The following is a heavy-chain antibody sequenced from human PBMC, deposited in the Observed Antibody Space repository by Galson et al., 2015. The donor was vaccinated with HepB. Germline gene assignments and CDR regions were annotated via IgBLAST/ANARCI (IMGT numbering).Heavy chain of an antibody. V-gene: IGHV3-9*01. J-gene: IGHJ6*03. CDR2: ISWSSGTI. Sequence: SPRLSCAASGFKFDSHAMHWVRQRPGKGLEWVSGISWSSGTIGYADSVKGRFTTSRDNGENSLYLQMNSLRPEDTAFYYCAQGSGHMIHYYHYMGVWGKGTTVTVSS. CDR1: GFKFDSHA. CDR3: AQGSGHMIHYYHYMGV. D-gene: IGHD3-3*01.